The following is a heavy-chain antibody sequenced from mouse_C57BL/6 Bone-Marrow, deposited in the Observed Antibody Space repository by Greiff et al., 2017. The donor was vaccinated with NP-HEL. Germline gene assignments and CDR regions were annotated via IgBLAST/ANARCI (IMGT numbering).Heavy chain of an antibody. J-gene: IGHJ3*01. D-gene: IGHD2-12*01. V-gene: IGHV5-12*01. CDR3: ARPSYERGAWLAY. Sequence: EVQLVESGGGLVQPGGSLKLSCAASGFTFSDYYMYWVRQTPEKRLEWVAYISNGGGSTYYPDTVKGRFTISRDNAKNTLYLQISRLKSEDTARYDFARPSYERGAWLAYWGQGTLVTVSA. CDR1: GFTFSDYY. CDR2: ISNGGGST.